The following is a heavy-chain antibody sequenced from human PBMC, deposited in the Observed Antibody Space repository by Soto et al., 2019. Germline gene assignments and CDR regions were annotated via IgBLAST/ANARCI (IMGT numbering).Heavy chain of an antibody. V-gene: IGHV3-30*18. D-gene: IGHD2-15*01. CDR2: ISYYGSNK. Sequence: PRLSCAASGFTFSSYGMHWVRQAPGKGLEWVAVISYYGSNKYYADSVKGRFTISRDNSKNTLYLQMNSLRAEDTAVYYCAKSLVALRTGYYLDVSGKGTTVIVSS. CDR1: GFTFSSYG. CDR3: AKSLVALRTGYYLDV. J-gene: IGHJ6*03.